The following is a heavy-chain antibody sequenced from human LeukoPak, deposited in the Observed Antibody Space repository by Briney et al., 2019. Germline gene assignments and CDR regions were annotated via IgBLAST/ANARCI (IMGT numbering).Heavy chain of an antibody. Sequence: GGSLRLSCSASGFTFSSYAMHWVRQAPGKGLGYVSAISSNGGSTYYADSVKGRFTISRDNSKNTLYLQMSSLRAEGTAVYYCVKDHLPRPWELISSGGYWGQGTLVTVSS. J-gene: IGHJ4*02. CDR3: VKDHLPRPWELISSGGY. CDR1: GFTFSSYA. V-gene: IGHV3-64D*09. CDR2: ISSNGGST. D-gene: IGHD1-26*01.